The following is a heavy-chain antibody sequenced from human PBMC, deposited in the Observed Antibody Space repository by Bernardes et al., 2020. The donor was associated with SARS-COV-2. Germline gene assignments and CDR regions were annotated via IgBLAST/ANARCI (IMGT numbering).Heavy chain of an antibody. D-gene: IGHD3-22*01. CDR1: GFTVSSNY. J-gene: IGHJ4*02. Sequence: WGSLRLSCAASGFTVSSNYMSWVRQAPGKGLEWVSVIYSGGSTYYADSVKGRFTIYRHNSKNTLYLQMNSLRAEDTAVYYCALTTYYYDYSGFFYWGQGTLVTVSS. V-gene: IGHV3-53*04. CDR2: IYSGGST. CDR3: ALTTYYYDYSGFFY.